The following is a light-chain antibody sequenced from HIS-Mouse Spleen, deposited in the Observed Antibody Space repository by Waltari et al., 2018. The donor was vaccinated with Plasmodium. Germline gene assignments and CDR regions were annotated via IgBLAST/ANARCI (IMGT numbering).Light chain of an antibody. CDR3: QAWDSSTVV. V-gene: IGLV3-1*01. Sequence: SYELTQPPSVSESPGQTASITCSGDTLGDKYACWYQQKPGQSPVLVLYQDSKRPSGIPERFSGSNSGNTATLTISGTQAMDEADYYCQAWDSSTVVFGGGTKLTVL. J-gene: IGLJ2*01. CDR1: TLGDKY. CDR2: QDS.